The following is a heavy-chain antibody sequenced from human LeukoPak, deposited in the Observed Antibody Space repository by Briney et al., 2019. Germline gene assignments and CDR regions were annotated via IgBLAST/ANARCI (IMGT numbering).Heavy chain of an antibody. J-gene: IGHJ4*02. CDR3: VRDLILVWTPGDDFDY. CDR1: GFSFTSYW. Sequence: GGSLRLSCAASGFSFTSYWIHWVRQAPGKGLEWVSRINEDGSIITYADSVRGRFTISRDNAKNTLYLQMNRLRAEDTAVYYCVRDLILVWTPGDDFDYWGQGTLVTVSS. CDR2: INEDGSII. V-gene: IGHV3-74*01. D-gene: IGHD2-8*01.